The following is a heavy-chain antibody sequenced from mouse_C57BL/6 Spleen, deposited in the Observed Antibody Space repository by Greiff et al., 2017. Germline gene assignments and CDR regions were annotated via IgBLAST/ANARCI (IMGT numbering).Heavy chain of an antibody. CDR3: ALITTVVSFDY. V-gene: IGHV1-55*01. D-gene: IGHD1-1*01. Sequence: VQLQQPGAELVKPGASVKMSCKASGYTFTSYWITWVKPRPGQGLEWIGDIYPGSGSTNYNEKFKSKATLTVDTSSSTAYMQLSSLTSEDAAVYYCALITTVVSFDYWGQGTTLTVSS. CDR2: IYPGSGST. CDR1: GYTFTSYW. J-gene: IGHJ2*01.